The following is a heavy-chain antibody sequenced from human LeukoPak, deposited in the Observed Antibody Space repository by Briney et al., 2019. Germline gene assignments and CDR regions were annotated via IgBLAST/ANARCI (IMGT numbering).Heavy chain of an antibody. CDR3: AREGVLRHNTFDI. D-gene: IGHD4-17*01. CDR1: GFTFNSYE. CDR2: IGRSGTTT. Sequence: PGGSLRLSCAASGFTFNSYEMNWVRQAPGKGLEWVSYIGRSGTTTYSADSVKGRFTISRDNAKNSLYLQMNSLRADDTAVYYCAREGVLRHNTFDIWGQGTMATVSA. J-gene: IGHJ3*02. V-gene: IGHV3-48*03.